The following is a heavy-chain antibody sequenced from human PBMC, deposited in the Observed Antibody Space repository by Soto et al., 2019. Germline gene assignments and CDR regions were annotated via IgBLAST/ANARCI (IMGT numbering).Heavy chain of an antibody. J-gene: IGHJ4*02. V-gene: IGHV2-5*01. CDR3: AVLIEFSSSSYFDY. Sequence: SGPTLVNPTQTLTLTCTFSGFSLTSSGVGVGWIRQPPGRSLEWLAAIYWNEDRRRSPSLQSRLTITKDTSKNQVVLTMTNMDPVDTGTYYCAVLIEFSSSSYFDYWGQGALVTVSS. CDR1: GFSLTSSGVG. D-gene: IGHD6-6*01. CDR2: IYWNEDR.